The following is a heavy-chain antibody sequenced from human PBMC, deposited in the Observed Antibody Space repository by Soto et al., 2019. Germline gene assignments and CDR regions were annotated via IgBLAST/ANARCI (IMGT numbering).Heavy chain of an antibody. V-gene: IGHV1-2*04. D-gene: IGHD2-21*02. J-gene: IGHJ4*02. CDR2: INPNSGGT. Sequence: QVQLVQSGAEVKKPGASVKVSCKASGYTFTGYYMHWVRQAPGQGLEWMGWINPNSGGTNYAQKFQGWVTMTRDTSISTAYMELSRLRSDDTAVYYCARESYHSHVAPYGGNSESSFETLDYWGQGTLVTVSS. CDR3: ARESYHSHVAPYGGNSESSFETLDY. CDR1: GYTFTGYY.